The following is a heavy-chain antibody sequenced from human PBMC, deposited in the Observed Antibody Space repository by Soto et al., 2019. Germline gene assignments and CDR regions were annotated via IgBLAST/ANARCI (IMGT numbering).Heavy chain of an antibody. V-gene: IGHV3-30-3*01. CDR3: AETSGSYYDA. CDR1: GFTFSSYA. Sequence: QVQLVESGGGVVQPGRSLRLSCAASGFTFSSYAMHWVRQAPGKGLEWVAVISYDGSNKYYADSVKGRFTISRDNSKNTLYLQMNSLRAEDTAVYYCAETSGSYYDAWGQGTLVTVSS. CDR2: ISYDGSNK. D-gene: IGHD1-26*01. J-gene: IGHJ5*02.